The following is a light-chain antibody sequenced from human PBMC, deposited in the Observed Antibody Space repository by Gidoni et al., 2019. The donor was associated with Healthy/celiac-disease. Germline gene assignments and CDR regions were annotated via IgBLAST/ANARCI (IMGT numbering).Light chain of an antibody. CDR1: QSVSKY. Sequence: EIVLTQSPSTLSLSPGERATISCRASQSVSKYLAWYQQKPGQAPRLLIYYASNRATGIPARFSGSGSGTDFTLTISSLEPEDFAVYYCQQRSNWPITFXPXTKVDIK. CDR3: QQRSNWPIT. J-gene: IGKJ3*01. V-gene: IGKV3-11*01. CDR2: YAS.